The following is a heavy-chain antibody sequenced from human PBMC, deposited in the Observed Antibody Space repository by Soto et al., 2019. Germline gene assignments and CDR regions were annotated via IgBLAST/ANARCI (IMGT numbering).Heavy chain of an antibody. J-gene: IGHJ4*02. CDR1: GYTFTGYY. V-gene: IGHV1-2*04. CDR2: INPNSGGT. D-gene: IGHD6-6*01. CDR3: ARAQRAYSSSSVFDY. Sequence: ASVKVSCKASGYTFTGYYMHWVRQAPGQGLEWMGWINPNSGGTNYAQKFQGWVTMTRDTSISTAYMELSRLRSDDTAVYYCARAQRAYSSSSVFDYWGQGTLVTVSS.